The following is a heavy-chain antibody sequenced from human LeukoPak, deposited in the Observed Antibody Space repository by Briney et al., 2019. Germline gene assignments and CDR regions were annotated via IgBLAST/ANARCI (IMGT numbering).Heavy chain of an antibody. CDR1: GGSISSYY. CDR2: IYYSGST. D-gene: IGHD3-3*01. Sequence: SETLSLTCTVSGGSISSYYWSWIRQPPGKGLEWIGYIYYSGSTNYNPSLKSRVTISVDTSKNQFSLKLSSVTAADTAVYYCARGGGTSPLNDFWSGYYNYYYYGMDVWGQGTTVTVSS. CDR3: ARGGGTSPLNDFWSGYYNYYYYGMDV. V-gene: IGHV4-59*01. J-gene: IGHJ6*02.